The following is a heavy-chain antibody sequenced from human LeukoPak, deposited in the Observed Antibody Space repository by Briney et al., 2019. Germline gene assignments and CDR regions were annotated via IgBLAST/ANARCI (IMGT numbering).Heavy chain of an antibody. CDR1: GYTFTGYY. CDR3: AREEPVAATGPDY. D-gene: IGHD6-19*01. V-gene: IGHV1-2*02. Sequence: ASVNDSCKASGYTFTGYYMHWVRQAPGQGLEWMGWINPNSGGTNYAQRFQGRVTMTRDTSISTAYMELSRLRSDDTAVYYCAREEPVAATGPDYWGQGTLVTVSS. J-gene: IGHJ4*02. CDR2: INPNSGGT.